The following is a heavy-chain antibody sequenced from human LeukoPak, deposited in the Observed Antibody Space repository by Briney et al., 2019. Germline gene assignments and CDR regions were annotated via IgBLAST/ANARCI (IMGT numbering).Heavy chain of an antibody. CDR1: GFTFSSYD. CDR2: ISGSGSTI. D-gene: IGHD6-19*01. CDR3: ARLSGSGWYYYYMDV. Sequence: GGSLRLSCAASGFTFSSYDMSWVRQAPGKGLEWVSAISGSGSTIYYADSVKGRFTISRDNAKNSLYLQMNSLRAEDTAVYYCARLSGSGWYYYYMDVWGKGTTVTVSS. V-gene: IGHV3-48*04. J-gene: IGHJ6*03.